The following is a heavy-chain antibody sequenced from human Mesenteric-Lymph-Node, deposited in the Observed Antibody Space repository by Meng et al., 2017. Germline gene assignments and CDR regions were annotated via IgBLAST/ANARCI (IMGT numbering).Heavy chain of an antibody. Sequence: GESLKISCAASGFTVSSNYMSWVRQAPGKGLEWVSVIYSGGSTYYADSVKGRFTISRDNSKNTLYLQMNSLRAEDPAVYYCARDQRGQDIVVVTAMKDDAFDIWGQGTMVTVSS. CDR2: IYSGGST. D-gene: IGHD2-21*02. CDR3: ARDQRGQDIVVVTAMKDDAFDI. V-gene: IGHV3-66*02. CDR1: GFTVSSNY. J-gene: IGHJ3*02.